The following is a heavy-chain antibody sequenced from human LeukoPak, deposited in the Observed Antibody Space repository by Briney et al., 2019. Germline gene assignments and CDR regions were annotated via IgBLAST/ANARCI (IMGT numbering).Heavy chain of an antibody. CDR3: ASGGIYYGAAFDF. V-gene: IGHV3-20*04. Sequence: GGSLRLSCAASGFTFDDYGMSWVRQAPGKGLEWVSGINWNGGSTGYADSVEGRFTISRDNAKNSLYLQMNSLRSEDTALYYCASGGIYYGAAFDFWGQGSLVTVSA. J-gene: IGHJ4*02. D-gene: IGHD1-26*01. CDR1: GFTFDDYG. CDR2: INWNGGST.